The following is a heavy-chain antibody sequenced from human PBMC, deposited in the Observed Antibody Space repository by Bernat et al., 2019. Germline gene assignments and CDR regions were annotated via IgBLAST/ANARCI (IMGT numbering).Heavy chain of an antibody. CDR1: GFTFSSYG. J-gene: IGHJ6*03. D-gene: IGHD4-17*01. CDR3: ANRETDYGDYHGYYMDV. CDR2: ISYDGSNK. Sequence: QVQLVESGGGVVQPGRSLRLSCAASGFTFSSYGMHWVRQAPGKGLEGVAVISYDGSNKYYADSVKGRFTISRDNSKNTLYLQMNSLRAEDTAVYYCANRETDYGDYHGYYMDVWGKGTTVTVSS. V-gene: IGHV3-30*18.